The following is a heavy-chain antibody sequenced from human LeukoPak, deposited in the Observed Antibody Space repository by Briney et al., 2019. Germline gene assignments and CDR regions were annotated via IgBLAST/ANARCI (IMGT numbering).Heavy chain of an antibody. Sequence: SEALSLTCTVSGYSISSGYYWGWIRQPPGQGLEWIGSIYHSGSTYYNPSLKSRVTISVDTSKNQFSLKLSSVTAADTAVYYCARNEEAFGSGSYADYWGQGTLVTVSS. CDR3: ARNEEAFGSGSYADY. CDR2: IYHSGST. J-gene: IGHJ4*02. V-gene: IGHV4-38-2*02. CDR1: GYSISSGYY. D-gene: IGHD3-10*01.